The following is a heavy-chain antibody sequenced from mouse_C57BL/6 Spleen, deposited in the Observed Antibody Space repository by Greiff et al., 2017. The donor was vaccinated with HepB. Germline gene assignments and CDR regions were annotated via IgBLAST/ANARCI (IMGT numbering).Heavy chain of an antibody. CDR2: IHPNSGST. CDR3: ARDATVVAHWYFDV. D-gene: IGHD1-1*01. Sequence: QVQLQQPGAELVKPGASVKLSCKASGYTFTSYWMHWVKQRPGQGLEWIGMIHPNSGSTNYNEKFKSKATLTVDKSSSTAYMQLSSLTSEDSAVYYWARDATVVAHWYFDVWGTGTTVTVSS. CDR1: GYTFTSYW. J-gene: IGHJ1*03. V-gene: IGHV1-64*01.